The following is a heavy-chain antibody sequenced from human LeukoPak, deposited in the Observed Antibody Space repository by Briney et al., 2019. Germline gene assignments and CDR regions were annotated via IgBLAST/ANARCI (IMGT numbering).Heavy chain of an antibody. D-gene: IGHD5-18*01. CDR3: ARDLEWDTAMVNPTGY. J-gene: IGHJ4*02. CDR2: ISSSSSTI. CDR1: GFTFSSYS. Sequence: GGSLRLSCAASGFTFSSYSMNWVSQAPGKGLEWVSYISSSSSTIYYADSVKGRFTISRDNAKNSLYLQMNSLRAEDTAVYYCARDLEWDTAMVNPTGYWGQGTLVTVSS. V-gene: IGHV3-48*01.